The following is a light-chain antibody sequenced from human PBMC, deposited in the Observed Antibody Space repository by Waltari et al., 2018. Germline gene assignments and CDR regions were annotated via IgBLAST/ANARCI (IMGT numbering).Light chain of an antibody. Sequence: EIVLTQSPATLSLSPWERATLPCRASQSVSSYLAWYQQKPGQAPRLLIYDASNRATGIPARFSGSGSGTDFTLTISSLEPEDFAVYYCQQRSNWPPRYTFGQGTKLEIK. CDR2: DAS. CDR1: QSVSSY. J-gene: IGKJ2*01. CDR3: QQRSNWPPRYT. V-gene: IGKV3-11*01.